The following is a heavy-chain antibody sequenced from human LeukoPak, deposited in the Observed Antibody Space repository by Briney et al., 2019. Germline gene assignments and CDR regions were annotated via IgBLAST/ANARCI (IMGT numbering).Heavy chain of an antibody. CDR1: GFTFDDYA. D-gene: IGHD1-1*01. J-gene: IGHJ4*02. CDR2: ISGDGGNT. Sequence: GGSLRLSCAASGFTFDDYAMHWVRQAPGKGLEWVSLISGDGGNTYYADSVKGRFTISRDNSKNSLYLQMNSLRTEDTALYYCAKAEGTGTTGTNPYYFDYWGQGTLVTVS. V-gene: IGHV3-43*02. CDR3: AKAEGTGTTGTNPYYFDY.